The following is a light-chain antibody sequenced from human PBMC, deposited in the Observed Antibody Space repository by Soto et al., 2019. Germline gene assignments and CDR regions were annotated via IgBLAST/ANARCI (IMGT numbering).Light chain of an antibody. Sequence: DIHMTQSPSSLSASVGDRVTITCRASQSISTYLNWYQQEPGKAPELLIYAASSLQSGVPSRFSGSGSGTDFTLTISSLQREGFATYYCQQSYSAPTWTFGQGTKVEIK. V-gene: IGKV1-39*01. J-gene: IGKJ1*01. CDR1: QSISTY. CDR2: AAS. CDR3: QQSYSAPTWT.